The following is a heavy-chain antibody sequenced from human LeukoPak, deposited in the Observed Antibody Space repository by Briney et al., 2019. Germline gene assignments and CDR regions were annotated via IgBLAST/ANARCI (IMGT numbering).Heavy chain of an antibody. CDR1: GGSFSGYY. V-gene: IGHV4-34*01. CDR3: AVSYYYGSGSYRKFDY. CDR2: INHSGST. Sequence: SETLSLTCAVYGGSFSGYYWSWIRQPPGKGLEWIGEINHSGSTNYNPSLKSRVTISVDTSKNQFSLKLSSVTAADTAVYYCAVSYYYGSGSYRKFDYXGQGXXVTV. D-gene: IGHD3-10*01. J-gene: IGHJ4*02.